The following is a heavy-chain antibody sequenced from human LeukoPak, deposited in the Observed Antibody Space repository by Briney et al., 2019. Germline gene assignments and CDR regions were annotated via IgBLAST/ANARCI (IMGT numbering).Heavy chain of an antibody. CDR3: STDAGLRAL. D-gene: IGHD1-14*01. V-gene: IGHV3-15*01. CDR2: IKSITHGGTT. J-gene: IGHJ4*02. CDR1: GFTFSNAW. Sequence: GGSLRLSCAASGFTFSNAWMTWVRQAPGKGLEWVGRIKSITHGGTTDYAAPVKGGFTISRDDSKNTLYLQMDSLKTEDTAVYYCSTDAGLRALGGQGTLVTVSS.